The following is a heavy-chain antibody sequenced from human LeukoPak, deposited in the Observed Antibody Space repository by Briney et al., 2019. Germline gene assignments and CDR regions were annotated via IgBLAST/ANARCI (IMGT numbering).Heavy chain of an antibody. D-gene: IGHD3-16*02. J-gene: IGHJ4*02. CDR2: LSFDASGR. Sequence: GGSLRLSCVVSELNFKTHAMHWVRQAPGKGLEWVAGLSFDASGRNYADSVKGRFTISRDNSKNTLYLQMHNLSPEDTAVYFCARDLQEISSFYFDYWGQGSLVTVSS. CDR3: ARDLQEISSFYFDY. CDR1: ELNFKTHA. V-gene: IGHV3-30*04.